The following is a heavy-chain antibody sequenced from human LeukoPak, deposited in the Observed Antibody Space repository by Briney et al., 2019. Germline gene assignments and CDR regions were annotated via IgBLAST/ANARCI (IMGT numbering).Heavy chain of an antibody. V-gene: IGHV4-59*01. CDR2: IYYSGST. Sequence: SETLSLTCTVSGGSISSYYWSWIRQPPGKGLEWIGYIYYSGSTNYNPPLKSRVTISVDTSKNQFSLKLSSVTAADTVVYYCARVKAEQLWLMGLRAFDIWGQGTMVTVSS. CDR1: GGSISSYY. CDR3: ARVKAEQLWLMGLRAFDI. J-gene: IGHJ3*02. D-gene: IGHD5-18*01.